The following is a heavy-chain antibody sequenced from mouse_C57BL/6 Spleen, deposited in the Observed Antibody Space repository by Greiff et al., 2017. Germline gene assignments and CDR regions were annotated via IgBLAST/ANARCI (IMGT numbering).Heavy chain of an antibody. J-gene: IGHJ2*01. V-gene: IGHV1-82*01. CDR3: ASYSNFHYFDY. D-gene: IGHD2-5*01. CDR2: IYPGDGDT. Sequence: QVQLQQSGPELVKPGASVKISCKASGYAFSSSWMNWVKQRPGKGLEWIGRIYPGDGDTNYNGKFKGKATLTADKSSSTAYMQLSSLTSEDSAVYFCASYSNFHYFDYWGQGTTPPVS. CDR1: GYAFSSSW.